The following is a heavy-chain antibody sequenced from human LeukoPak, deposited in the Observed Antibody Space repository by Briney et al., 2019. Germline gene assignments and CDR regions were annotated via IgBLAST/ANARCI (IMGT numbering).Heavy chain of an antibody. J-gene: IGHJ3*02. CDR1: EGTFSSYA. V-gene: IGHV1-69*04. CDR3: APDVVVITPHDAFDI. CDR2: IIPILGIA. D-gene: IGHD3-22*01. Sequence: ASVKVSCKASEGTFSSYAISWVRQAPGQGLEWMGRIIPILGIANYAQKFQGRVTITADKSTSTAYMELSSLRSEDTAVYYCAPDVVVITPHDAFDIWGQGTMVTVSS.